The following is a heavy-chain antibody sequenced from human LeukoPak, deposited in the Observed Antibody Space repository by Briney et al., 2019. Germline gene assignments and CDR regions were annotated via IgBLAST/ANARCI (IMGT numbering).Heavy chain of an antibody. D-gene: IGHD3-16*01. CDR3: ARGIGAADF. CDR1: GGSIISGDYY. J-gene: IGHJ4*02. V-gene: IGHV4-30-4*08. CDR2: IYYSGST. Sequence: TLSLTCSVSGGSIISGDYYWSWIRQPPGKGLQWIGYIYYSGSTYYNPSLKSRVTISVDTSKDQLSLKLSSVTAADTAVYYCARGIGAADFWGQGILVTVSS.